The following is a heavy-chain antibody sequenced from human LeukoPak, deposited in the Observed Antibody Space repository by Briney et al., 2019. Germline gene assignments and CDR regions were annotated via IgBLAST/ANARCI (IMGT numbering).Heavy chain of an antibody. Sequence: PSETLSLTCAVSGGSISSSNWWSWVRQPPGKGLEWIGEIYHSGSTNYNPSLKSRVTISVDKSKNQFSLKLSSVTAADTAVYYCARRPPPLIFQYFDLWGRGTLVTVSS. V-gene: IGHV4-4*02. CDR3: ARRPPPLIFQYFDL. CDR2: IYHSGST. CDR1: GGSISSSNW. D-gene: IGHD2-21*01. J-gene: IGHJ2*01.